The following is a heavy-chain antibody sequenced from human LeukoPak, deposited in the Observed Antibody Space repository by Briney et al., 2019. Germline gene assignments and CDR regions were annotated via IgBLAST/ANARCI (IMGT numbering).Heavy chain of an antibody. D-gene: IGHD2-15*01. CDR2: VYYSGST. CDR1: GGSISNYY. CDR3: ARIHRYCSGGACYVLDN. Sequence: SETLSLTCTVSGGSISNYYWSWIRQPPGRGLEWIGYVYYSGSTNYNPSFKSRITISVDTSRNQFSLQLSSVTAADTAVYYCARIHRYCSGGACYVLDNWGQGTLVAVSS. V-gene: IGHV4-59*01. J-gene: IGHJ4*02.